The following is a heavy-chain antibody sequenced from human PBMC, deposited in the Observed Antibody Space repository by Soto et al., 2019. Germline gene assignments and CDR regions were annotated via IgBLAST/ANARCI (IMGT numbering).Heavy chain of an antibody. D-gene: IGHD4-17*01. CDR3: ARSTVTISDGDAFDI. CDR1: GYTFTGYY. V-gene: IGHV1-2*04. J-gene: IGHJ3*02. Sequence: ASLKVSCKASGYTFTGYYMHWVRQAPGQGLEWMGWINPNSGGTNYAQKFQGWVTMTRDTSISTAYMELSRLRSDDTAVYYCARSTVTISDGDAFDIWGQGTMVTVSS. CDR2: INPNSGGT.